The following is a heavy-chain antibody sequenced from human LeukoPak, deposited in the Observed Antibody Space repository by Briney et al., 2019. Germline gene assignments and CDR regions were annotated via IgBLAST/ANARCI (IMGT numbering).Heavy chain of an antibody. V-gene: IGHV3-23*01. CDR1: GFTFSSYA. D-gene: IGHD6-19*01. CDR3: AKRDTSGWYYFDY. Sequence: GGSLRLSCATSGFTFSSYAMSWVRQAPGKGLEWVSAISGSGGSTYYADSVKGRFTISRDNSKNTLYLQMNSLRAEDTAVYYCAKRDTSGWYYFDYWGQGTLVTISS. CDR2: ISGSGGST. J-gene: IGHJ4*02.